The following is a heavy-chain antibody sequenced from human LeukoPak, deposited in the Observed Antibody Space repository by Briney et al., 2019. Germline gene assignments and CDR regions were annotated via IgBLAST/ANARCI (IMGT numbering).Heavy chain of an antibody. J-gene: IGHJ4*02. CDR2: IWYDGSNK. V-gene: IGHV3-33*08. Sequence: QTGGSLRLSCAASGFTFSSYGMHWVRQAPGKGLEWVAVIWYDGSNKYYADSVKGRFTISRDNSKNTLYLQMNSLRAEDTAVYYCARDMRAQYAAADYWGQGTLVTVSS. CDR3: ARDMRAQYAAADY. D-gene: IGHD6-13*01. CDR1: GFTFSSYG.